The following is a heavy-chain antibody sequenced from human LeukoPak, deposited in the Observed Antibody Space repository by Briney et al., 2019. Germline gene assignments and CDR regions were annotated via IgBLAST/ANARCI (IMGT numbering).Heavy chain of an antibody. Sequence: SVKVSCKTSGGTFTSYAITWVGQAPGQGLEWMGKIIPISGTTNYAQKFQGRVTFTADESTSTAYMELSSLRSEDTALYYCARKLRLGGNWFDPWGQGTLVTVSS. CDR2: IIPISGTT. J-gene: IGHJ5*02. CDR3: ARKLRLGGNWFDP. D-gene: IGHD1-26*01. CDR1: GGTFTSYA. V-gene: IGHV1-69*13.